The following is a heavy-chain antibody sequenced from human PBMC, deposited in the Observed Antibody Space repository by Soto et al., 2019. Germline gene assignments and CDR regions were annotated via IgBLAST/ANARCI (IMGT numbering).Heavy chain of an antibody. Sequence: EVQLVESGGGLVQPGGSLRLSCAASGFTFSSYSMNWVRQAPGKGLEWVSYISSSSSTIYYADSVKGRFTISRDNAKHSRYLQMNSLRAEDTDVYYCARHPERIAQIGWFDPWGQGTLVTVSS. CDR2: ISSSSSTI. CDR1: GFTFSSYS. J-gene: IGHJ5*02. D-gene: IGHD6-13*01. V-gene: IGHV3-48*01. CDR3: ARHPERIAQIGWFDP.